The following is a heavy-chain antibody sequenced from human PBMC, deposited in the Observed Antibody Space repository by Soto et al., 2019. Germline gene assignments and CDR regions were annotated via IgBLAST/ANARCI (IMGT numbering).Heavy chain of an antibody. Sequence: ASVKVSCKASGYTFTGYYMHWVRQAPGQGLEWMGWINPNSGGTNYAQKFQGRVTMTRDTSISTAYMELSRLRSDDTAVYYCARDQSTYYDFWSVYSLWYYGMDVWGQGTTVTVSS. CDR2: INPNSGGT. V-gene: IGHV1-2*02. CDR3: ARDQSTYYDFWSVYSLWYYGMDV. D-gene: IGHD3-3*01. J-gene: IGHJ6*02. CDR1: GYTFTGYY.